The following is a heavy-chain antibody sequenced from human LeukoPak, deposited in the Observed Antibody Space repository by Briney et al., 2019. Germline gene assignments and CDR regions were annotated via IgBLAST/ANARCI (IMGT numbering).Heavy chain of an antibody. CDR2: MNPNSGNT. Sequence: LEWMGWMNPNSGNTGYAQKFQGRVTMTRNTSISTAYMELSSLRSEDTAVYYCAREPGWFDPWGQGTLVTVSS. CDR3: AREPGWFDP. J-gene: IGHJ5*02. V-gene: IGHV1-8*01.